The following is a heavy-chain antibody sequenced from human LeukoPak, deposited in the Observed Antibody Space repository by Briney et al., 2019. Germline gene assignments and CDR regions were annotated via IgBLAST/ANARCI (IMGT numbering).Heavy chain of an antibody. CDR1: GFTFSSYW. J-gene: IGHJ4*02. Sequence: PGGSLRLSCAASGFTFSSYWMSWVRQAPGKGLEWLSYISSSGSTIYYADSVRGRFTISRDNAKNSLYLQMNSLTAEDTALYYCARDSGYCRGGSCPFDYWGQGTLVTVSS. V-gene: IGHV3-48*04. CDR2: ISSSGSTI. CDR3: ARDSGYCRGGSCPFDY. D-gene: IGHD2-15*01.